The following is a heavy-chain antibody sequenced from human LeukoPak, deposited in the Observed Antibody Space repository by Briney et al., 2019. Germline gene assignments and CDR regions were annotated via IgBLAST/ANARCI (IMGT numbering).Heavy chain of an antibody. Sequence: ASVKVSCKASGYTFTSYDINWVRQATGQGLEWMGWMNPNSGNTGYAQKFQGRVTMTRDTSISTAYMELSRLRSDDTAVYYCARFQRRGDSSGYWPPFGYWGQGTLVTVSS. CDR2: MNPNSGNT. CDR3: ARFQRRGDSSGYWPPFGY. V-gene: IGHV1-8*01. D-gene: IGHD3-22*01. CDR1: GYTFTSYD. J-gene: IGHJ4*02.